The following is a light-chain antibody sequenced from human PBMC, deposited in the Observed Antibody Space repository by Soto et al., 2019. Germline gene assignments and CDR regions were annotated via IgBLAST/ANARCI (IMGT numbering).Light chain of an antibody. CDR3: QQYGSSTIT. CDR2: GAS. Sequence: EIVLTQSPGTLSLSPGERATLSCRASQSVSSSYLAWYQQKPGQAPRLLIYGASSRATGIPDRFSGSGSGTDFTLTISRLEPEDLAVDYCQQYGSSTITFGQGTRLESK. V-gene: IGKV3-20*01. J-gene: IGKJ5*01. CDR1: QSVSSSY.